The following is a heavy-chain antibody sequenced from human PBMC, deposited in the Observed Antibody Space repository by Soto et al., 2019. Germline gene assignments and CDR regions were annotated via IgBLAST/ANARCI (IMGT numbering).Heavy chain of an antibody. CDR1: GGSYSCYP. D-gene: IGHD3-16*01. CDR2: IIPLFGTT. J-gene: IGHJ6*02. V-gene: IGHV1-69*06. Sequence: AVEVSSKATGGSYSCYPISGVGQSSGQGLAWMGGIIPLFGTTNYAQKFQGRVTITADKSTSTAYVELSSLRSEDTAIYYCAGRRDYDISYYYGLDVWGQGTTGPVSS. CDR3: AGRRDYDISYYYGLDV.